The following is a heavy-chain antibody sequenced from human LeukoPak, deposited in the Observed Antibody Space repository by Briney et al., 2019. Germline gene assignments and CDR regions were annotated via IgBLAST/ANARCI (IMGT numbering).Heavy chain of an antibody. CDR3: ARDQPYYYGMDV. Sequence: GSLRLSCAASGFTFSSYAMHWVRQAPGKGLEWVAVISYDGSNKYYADSVKGRFTISRDNSKNTLYLQMNSLRAEDTAVYYCARDQPYYYGMDVWGQGTTVTVSS. CDR1: GFTFSSYA. V-gene: IGHV3-30-3*01. CDR2: ISYDGSNK. J-gene: IGHJ6*02.